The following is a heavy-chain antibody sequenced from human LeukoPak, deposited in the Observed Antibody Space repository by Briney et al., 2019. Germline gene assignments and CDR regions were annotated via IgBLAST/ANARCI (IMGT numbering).Heavy chain of an antibody. V-gene: IGHV3-30*02. CDR3: AKDPGASVSGFYMDV. CDR2: VWSDGNTR. Sequence: GGSLRLSCAASGVTFRNYGLHWVRQATGKGLEWVSFVWSDGNTRFYPDSVKRPFTISTDNSKNMPYTQTATLRPEDTALYYWAKDPGASVSGFYMDVWGKGTTVIVSS. J-gene: IGHJ6*03. D-gene: IGHD2-8*02. CDR1: GVTFRNYG.